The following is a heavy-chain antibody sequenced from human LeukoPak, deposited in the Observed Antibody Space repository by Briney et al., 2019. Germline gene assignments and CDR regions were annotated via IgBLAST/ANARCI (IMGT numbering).Heavy chain of an antibody. CDR2: IHHSGGT. D-gene: IGHD2-15*01. V-gene: IGHV4-38-2*02. J-gene: IGHJ5*02. CDR3: ARERGYCSGGICNWFDP. Sequence: PSETLSLTCTVSGYSISSGYYWGWIRQPPGKGLEWIESIHHSGGTYYNPSLKSRVTITVDTSKNQFSLKLSSVTAADTAVYYCARERGYCSGGICNWFDPWGQGTLVTVSS. CDR1: GYSISSGYY.